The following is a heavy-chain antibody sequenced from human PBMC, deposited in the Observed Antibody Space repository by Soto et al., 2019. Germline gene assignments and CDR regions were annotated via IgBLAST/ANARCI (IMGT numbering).Heavy chain of an antibody. J-gene: IGHJ4*02. CDR2: IGFAGNNK. V-gene: IGHV3-30*02. CDR1: GFPFDSYG. D-gene: IGHD3-10*01. Sequence: PGGSLRLSCVASGFPFDSYGIHWVRRAPGKGLEWVATIGFAGNNKYYADSVKGRFTISRDNSKNTLYLQMNSLRAEDTAVYYCAKQGGRPFGEFAFDYWGQGTLVTVSS. CDR3: AKQGGRPFGEFAFDY.